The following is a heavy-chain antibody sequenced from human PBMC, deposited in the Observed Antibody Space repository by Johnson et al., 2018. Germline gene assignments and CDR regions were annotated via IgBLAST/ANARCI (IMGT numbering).Heavy chain of an antibody. J-gene: IGHJ5*02. CDR3: TRDIRFGGYPALVP. Sequence: VQLVESGGGLVQPGGSLRLSCAASGFTLSRYGMNWVRQAPGKVLEWVSHITGSSPTIYYADSVKGRFTASRDNAKNSLYLQMSSLRAEDTAVYYCTRDIRFGGYPALVPWGQGALVTVSP. D-gene: IGHD3-16*01. V-gene: IGHV3-48*01. CDR1: GFTLSRYG. CDR2: ITGSSPTI.